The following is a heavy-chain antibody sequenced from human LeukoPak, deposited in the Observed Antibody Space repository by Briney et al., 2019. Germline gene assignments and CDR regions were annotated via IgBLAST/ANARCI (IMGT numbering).Heavy chain of an antibody. CDR3: ARAGYTSGWHSNFYYGVDV. D-gene: IGHD6-19*01. J-gene: IGHJ6*02. Sequence: PGGSLRLSCVASGFNFSDYYMSWIRQAPGKGLEWISYISISGNTIYYADSVKGRFTISRDSATSTLYLQMNSLRAEDTAFYYCARAGYTSGWHSNFYYGVDVWGQGTTVTVSS. CDR2: ISISGNTI. V-gene: IGHV3-11*01. CDR1: GFNFSDYY.